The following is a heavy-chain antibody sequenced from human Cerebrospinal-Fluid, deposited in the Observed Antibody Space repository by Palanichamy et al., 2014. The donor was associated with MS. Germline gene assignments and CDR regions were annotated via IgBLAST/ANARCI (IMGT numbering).Heavy chain of an antibody. V-gene: IGHV1-24*01. CDR2: FDPEDGET. J-gene: IGHJ4*02. CDR3: ATQSGMITASPLDY. CDR1: GYTLTELS. Sequence: QVQLVQSGAEVKKPGASVKVSCKVSGYTLTELSMHWVRQAPGKGLEWMGGFDPEDGETIYAQKLQGRVTMTDDTSTDTAYMELSSLRSEDTAVYYCATQSGMITASPLDYWGQGTLVTVSS. D-gene: IGHD1-20*01.